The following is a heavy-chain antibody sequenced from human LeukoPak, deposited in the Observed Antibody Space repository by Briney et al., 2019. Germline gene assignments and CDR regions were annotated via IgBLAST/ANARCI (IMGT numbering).Heavy chain of an antibody. CDR1: GGSISSYY. Sequence: PSETLSLTCTVSGGSISSYYWSWIRQPAGKGLESIGHISTSGSTNYNPSLKSRVTMSVDTSKNQFSLKLSSVTAADTAVYYCARDRGYYDSSGYYSDYFDYWGQGTLVTVSS. J-gene: IGHJ4*02. CDR3: ARDRGYYDSSGYYSDYFDY. CDR2: ISTSGST. V-gene: IGHV4-4*07. D-gene: IGHD3-22*01.